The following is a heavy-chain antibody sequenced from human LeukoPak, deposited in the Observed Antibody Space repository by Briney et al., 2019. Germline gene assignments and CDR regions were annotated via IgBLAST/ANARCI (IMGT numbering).Heavy chain of an antibody. CDR1: GGTFSSYA. CDR2: IIPIFGTP. D-gene: IGHD3-3*01. CDR3: ARATIFGVVPYYFDY. V-gene: IGHV1-69*13. Sequence: SVKVSCKASGGTFSSYAISWVRQAPGQGLEWMGGIIPIFGTPNYAQKFQGRVTITADESTSTAYMELSSLRSEDTAVYYCARATIFGVVPYYFDYWGQGTLVTVSS. J-gene: IGHJ4*02.